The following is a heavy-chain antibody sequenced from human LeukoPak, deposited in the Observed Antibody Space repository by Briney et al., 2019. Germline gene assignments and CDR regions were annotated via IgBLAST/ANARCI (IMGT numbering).Heavy chain of an antibody. D-gene: IGHD6-19*01. CDR1: GFTFSSYS. J-gene: IGHJ4*02. CDR2: ISSSSSYI. CDR3: ARLHSSGWYGRSFDY. V-gene: IGHV3-21*01. Sequence: GGSLRLSCAASGFTFSSYSMNWVRQAPGKGLEWVSSISSSSSYIYYADSVKGRFTISRDNAKNSLYLQMNSLRAEDTAVYYCARLHSSGWYGRSFDYWGQGTLVTVSS.